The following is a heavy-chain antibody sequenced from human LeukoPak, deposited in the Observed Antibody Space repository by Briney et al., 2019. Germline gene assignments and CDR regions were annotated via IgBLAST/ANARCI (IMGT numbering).Heavy chain of an antibody. J-gene: IGHJ4*02. CDR3: ARDWGYCSSTSCHVFDY. D-gene: IGHD2-2*01. CDR1: RFTVSSNY. Sequence: GGPLRLSCAASRFTVSSNYMSWAPQAPGKGLEWVSDIYSGDNTDYADSVKGRFSISRDNSKNTPYLQMSSLRAEDTGVYYCARDWGYCSSTSCHVFDYWGQGTLVTVSS. CDR2: IYSGDNT. V-gene: IGHV3-53*01.